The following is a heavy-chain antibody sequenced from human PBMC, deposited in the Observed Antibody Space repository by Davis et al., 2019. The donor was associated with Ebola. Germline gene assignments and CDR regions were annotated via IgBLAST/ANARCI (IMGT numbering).Heavy chain of an antibody. J-gene: IGHJ6*02. V-gene: IGHV3-33*01. CDR1: GFTFSSYG. D-gene: IGHD2-15*01. Sequence: SCAASGFTFSSYGMHWVRQAPGKGLEWVAVIWYDGSNKYYADSVKGRFTISRDNSKNTLYLQMNSLRAEDTAVYYCARTYCSGGSCYYYYGMDVWGQGTTVTVSS. CDR2: IWYDGSNK. CDR3: ARTYCSGGSCYYYYGMDV.